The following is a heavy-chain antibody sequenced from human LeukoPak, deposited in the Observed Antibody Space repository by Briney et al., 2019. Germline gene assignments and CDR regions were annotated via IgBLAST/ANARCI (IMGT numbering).Heavy chain of an antibody. CDR1: GGSISSSSYY. J-gene: IGHJ4*02. Sequence: SETLSLTCTASGGSISSSSYYWGWIRQPPGKGLEWIGSIYYSGSTYYNPSLKSRVTISVDTSKNQFSLKLSSVTAADTAVYYCARHAYSSGWSLDYWGQGTLVTVSS. CDR3: ARHAYSSGWSLDY. CDR2: IYYSGST. D-gene: IGHD6-19*01. V-gene: IGHV4-39*01.